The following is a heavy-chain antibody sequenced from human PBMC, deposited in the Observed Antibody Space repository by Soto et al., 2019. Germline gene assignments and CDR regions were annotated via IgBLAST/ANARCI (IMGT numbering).Heavy chain of an antibody. CDR3: VKAQNCGICGSPYCFGY. CDR1: GFTLSLFA. D-gene: IGHD2-21*01. Sequence: GGSLRLSCAASGFTLSLFAMSWVRQAPGKGLEWVSGISGNGGSTFYADSVRGRFTISRDNSKNTLYVQMNSLRAEDTAIYYCVKAQNCGICGSPYCFGYHGKRTLVTVSS. CDR2: ISGNGGST. V-gene: IGHV3-23*01. J-gene: IGHJ4*02.